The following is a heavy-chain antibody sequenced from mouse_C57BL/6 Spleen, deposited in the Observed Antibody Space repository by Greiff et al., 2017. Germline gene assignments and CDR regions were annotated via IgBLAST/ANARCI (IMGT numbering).Heavy chain of an antibody. D-gene: IGHD2-3*01. CDR3: TRSSCEGYYNHFDY. Sequence: EVQRVESGEGLVKPGGSLKLSCAASGFTFSSYAMSWVRQTPEKRLEWVAYISSGGDYIYYADTVKGRFTISGDNARNTLYLQMISLKSEDTAMYYCTRSSCEGYYNHFDYWGQGTTLTVSS. J-gene: IGHJ2*01. V-gene: IGHV5-9-1*02. CDR2: ISSGGDYI. CDR1: GFTFSSYA.